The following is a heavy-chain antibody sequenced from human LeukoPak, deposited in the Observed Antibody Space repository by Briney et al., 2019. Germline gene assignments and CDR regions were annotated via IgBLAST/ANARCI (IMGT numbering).Heavy chain of an antibody. CDR2: VSSTSDTI. CDR1: GFTFSGYS. V-gene: IGHV3-48*04. Sequence: GGSLRLSCVASGFTFSGYSMNWVRQAPGKGLEWVSYVSSTSDTIYHADSVKGRFTTSRDNAKNSLYLQMNSLRVEDTAVYYCARGVIPAALYWFDPWGQGTLVTVSS. D-gene: IGHD2-2*01. J-gene: IGHJ5*02. CDR3: ARGVIPAALYWFDP.